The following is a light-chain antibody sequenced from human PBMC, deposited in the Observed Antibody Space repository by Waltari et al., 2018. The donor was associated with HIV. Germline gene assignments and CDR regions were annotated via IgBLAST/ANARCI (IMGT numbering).Light chain of an antibody. CDR3: QVWDSSSDAYV. CDR2: YDS. V-gene: IGLV3-21*04. J-gene: IGLJ1*01. CDR1: NIVSKR. Sequence: SYVLAQPPSVPVPPGKEATIAGGGANIVSKRVRWYQQKPGQAPVVVIYYDSDRPSGIPERFSGSNSGNTATLTISRVEAGDEADYYCQVWDSSSDAYVFGTGTKVTVL.